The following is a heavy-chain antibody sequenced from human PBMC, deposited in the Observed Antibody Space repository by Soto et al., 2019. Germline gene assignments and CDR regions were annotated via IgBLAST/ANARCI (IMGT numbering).Heavy chain of an antibody. CDR1: GGIFSTYA. V-gene: IGHV1-69*01. D-gene: IGHD3-10*01. CDR2: IIPIVGTP. CDR3: ARDRDDYCSGNYYNRIDF. J-gene: IGHJ4*02. Sequence: QVQLVQSGAEVKKPGSSVKVSCKASGGIFSTYAISWLRQAPGQGLAWMGGIIPIVGTPNYAQRFQGRVTITADESTSTAYMELSRLRSEDTAVYYCARDRDDYCSGNYYNRIDFWGQGTLVTVSS.